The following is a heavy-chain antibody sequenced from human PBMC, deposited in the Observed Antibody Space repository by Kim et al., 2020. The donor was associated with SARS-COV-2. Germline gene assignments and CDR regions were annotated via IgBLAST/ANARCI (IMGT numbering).Heavy chain of an antibody. V-gene: IGHV1-69*02. D-gene: IGHD2-8*01. CDR3: ARTKKYHDAFDI. J-gene: IGHJ3*02. Sequence: NYAQKFQGRVTITADKSTSTAYMELSSMRSEDTAVYYCARTKKYHDAFDIWGQGTMVTVSS.